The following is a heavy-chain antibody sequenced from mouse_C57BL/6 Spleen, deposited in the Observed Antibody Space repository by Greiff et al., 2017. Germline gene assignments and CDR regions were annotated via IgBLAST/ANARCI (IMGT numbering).Heavy chain of an antibody. Sequence: VQLQQPGAELVKPGASVKLSCKASGYTFTDYNMDWVKQSHGKSLEWIGDINPNNGGTIYNQKFKGKATLTVDKSSSTAYMELRSLTSEDTAVYYCARLVFITTVVATDYAMDYWGQGTSVTVSS. V-gene: IGHV1-18*01. J-gene: IGHJ4*01. CDR3: ARLVFITTVVATDYAMDY. CDR1: GYTFTDYN. CDR2: INPNNGGT. D-gene: IGHD1-1*01.